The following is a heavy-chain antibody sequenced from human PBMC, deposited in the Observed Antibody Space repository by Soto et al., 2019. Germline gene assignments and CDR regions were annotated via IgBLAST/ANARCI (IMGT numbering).Heavy chain of an antibody. CDR3: ARRSPPPSPQWWLKEAGWFDP. Sequence: SETLSLTCAVYGGSFSGYYWSWIRQPPGKGLEWIGEINHSGSTNYNPSLKSRVTISVDTSKNQFSLKLSSVTAADTAVYYCARRSPPPSPQWWLKEAGWFDPWGQGTLVTVSS. V-gene: IGHV4-34*01. J-gene: IGHJ5*02. CDR1: GGSFSGYY. D-gene: IGHD2-15*01. CDR2: INHSGST.